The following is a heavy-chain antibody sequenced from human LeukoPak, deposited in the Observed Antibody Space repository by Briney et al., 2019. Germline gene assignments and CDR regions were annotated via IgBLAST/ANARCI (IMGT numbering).Heavy chain of an antibody. J-gene: IGHJ6*02. D-gene: IGHD3-10*01. CDR2: INHSGST. CDR1: GGSFSGYY. CDR3: AGKGYGSGSYYTGYYGMDV. V-gene: IGHV4-34*01. Sequence: SETLSLTCAVYGGSFSGYYWSWFRQPPGKGLEWIGEINHSGSTNYNPSLKSRVTISVDTSKNQFSLKLSSVTAADTAVYYCAGKGYGSGSYYTGYYGMDVWGQGTTVTVSS.